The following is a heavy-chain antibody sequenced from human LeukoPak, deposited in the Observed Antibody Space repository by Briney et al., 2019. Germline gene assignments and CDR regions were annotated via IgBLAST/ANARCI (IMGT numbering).Heavy chain of an antibody. J-gene: IGHJ3*02. CDR1: GYTFTGYY. Sequence: ASVKVSCKTSGYTFTGYYVHWVRQAPGQGLEWMGWINPNSGGTNYAQKFQGRVTMTRDTSISTAYMELSRLRSDDTAVYYCARAPLTIFGVVIIGAFDIWGQGTMVTVSS. CDR3: ARAPLTIFGVVIIGAFDI. D-gene: IGHD3-3*01. V-gene: IGHV1-2*02. CDR2: INPNSGGT.